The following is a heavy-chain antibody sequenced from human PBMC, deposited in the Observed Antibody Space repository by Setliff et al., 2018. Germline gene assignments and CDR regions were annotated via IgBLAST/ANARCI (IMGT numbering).Heavy chain of an antibody. V-gene: IGHV1-2*02. D-gene: IGHD6-25*01. CDR3: ARAGLAAAGRKGVFDH. J-gene: IGHJ4*02. Sequence: ASVKVSCKASGYSFTSFGITWVRQAPGQGLEWMGWINPISGGTNYAQKFQGRVTLTRDTSISTGYMELNSLRSDDTAVYYCARAGLAAAGRKGVFDHWGQGTLVTVSS. CDR1: GYSFTSFG. CDR2: INPISGGT.